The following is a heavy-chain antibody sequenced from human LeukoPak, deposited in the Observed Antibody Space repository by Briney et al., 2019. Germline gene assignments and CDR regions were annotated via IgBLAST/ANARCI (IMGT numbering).Heavy chain of an antibody. J-gene: IGHJ4*02. CDR1: GFTFSSYA. CDR3: AKRDTSGSYYFDY. Sequence: GGSLRLSCAASGFTFSSYAMSWVRQAPGKGLEWVSSISTSGGSTYYADSVKGRFTISRDNSKNTLYLQMNSLRAGDTAVYYCAKRDTSGSYYFDYWGQGTLVTVSS. V-gene: IGHV3-23*01. D-gene: IGHD5-18*01. CDR2: ISTSGGST.